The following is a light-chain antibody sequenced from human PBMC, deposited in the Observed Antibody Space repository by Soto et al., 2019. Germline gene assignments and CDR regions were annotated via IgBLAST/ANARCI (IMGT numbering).Light chain of an antibody. V-gene: IGKV1-39*01. CDR1: QSISSY. CDR3: KQSYSTPSIT. Sequence: DIQMTQSPSSLSASVGDRVTITCRASQSISSYLNWYQQKPGKAPKLLIYAASSLQSGVPSRFSGSGSGTDFTLTISSLQPEDFATYYCKQSYSTPSITFGKGTRLEIK. J-gene: IGKJ5*01. CDR2: AAS.